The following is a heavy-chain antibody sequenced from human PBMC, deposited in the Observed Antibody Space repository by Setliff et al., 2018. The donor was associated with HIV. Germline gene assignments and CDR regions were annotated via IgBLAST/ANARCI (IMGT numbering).Heavy chain of an antibody. J-gene: IGHJ3*02. Sequence: PGGSLRLSCAASGFTFRSYAMSWIRQAPGKGLEWVSLISGSGISTHYAYSVKGRFSMSRDNPKNTLSLQMNSLRAEDTAVYYCAKGLSAFPPHGGFDKWGQGTMVTVSS. CDR3: AKGLSAFPPHGGFDK. CDR1: GFTFRSYA. D-gene: IGHD3-3*02. V-gene: IGHV3-23*01. CDR2: ISGSGIST.